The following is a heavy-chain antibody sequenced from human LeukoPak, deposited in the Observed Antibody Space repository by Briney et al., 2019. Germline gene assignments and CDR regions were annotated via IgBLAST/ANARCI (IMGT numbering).Heavy chain of an antibody. D-gene: IGHD4-17*01. CDR2: INHSGST. CDR3: ARGRYGDLLYYYYYGMDV. CDR1: GFTLTNYA. V-gene: IGHV4-34*01. J-gene: IGHJ6*02. Sequence: LRLSCVVSGFTLTNYALHWVRQAPGKGLEWIGEINHSGSTNYNPSLKSRVTISVDTSKNQFSLKLSSVTAADTAVYYCARGRYGDLLYYYYYGMDVWGQGTTVTVSS.